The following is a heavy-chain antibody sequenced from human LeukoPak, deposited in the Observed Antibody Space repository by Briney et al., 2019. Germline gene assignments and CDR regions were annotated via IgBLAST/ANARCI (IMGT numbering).Heavy chain of an antibody. D-gene: IGHD3-22*01. CDR1: GFTFSSFA. J-gene: IGHJ4*02. CDR2: LSADGGTP. V-gene: IGHV3-23*01. CDR3: AKDRALYDYYDSSGHSDH. Sequence: SGGFLRLSCAASGFTFSSFAMSWVRQTPGKGLEWVSSLSADGGTPYYADSVKGRFTISRDNSKDTLHLQMNSLRAEDTAIYYCAKDRALYDYYDSSGHSDHWGQGTLVTVSS.